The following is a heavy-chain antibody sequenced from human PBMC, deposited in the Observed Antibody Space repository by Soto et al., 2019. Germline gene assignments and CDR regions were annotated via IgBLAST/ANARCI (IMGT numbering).Heavy chain of an antibody. V-gene: IGHV1-18*01. CDR2: ISAYNGNT. CDR3: PSHDHGGPPSYYYGMDV. Sequence: ASVKVSCKASGYTFTSYGISWVRQAPGQGLEWMGWISAYNGNTNYAQKLQGRVTVTTDTSTSTAYMELRSLRSDDTAVYYCPSHDHGGPPSYYYGMDVWGQGTTVTVSS. D-gene: IGHD3-3*01. J-gene: IGHJ6*02. CDR1: GYTFTSYG.